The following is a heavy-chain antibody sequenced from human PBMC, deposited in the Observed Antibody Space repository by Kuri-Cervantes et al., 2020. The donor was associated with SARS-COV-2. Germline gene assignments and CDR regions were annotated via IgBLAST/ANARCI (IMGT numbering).Heavy chain of an antibody. CDR2: ISSSSSYI. CDR3: ARVRGVGY. J-gene: IGHJ4*02. V-gene: IGHV3-21*01. D-gene: IGHD3-10*01. CDR1: GFTFSSYS. Sequence: LSLTCAASGFTFSSYSMNWVRQAPGKGLEWVSSISSSSSYIYHADSVKGRFTISRDNAKNSLYLQMNSLRAEDPAVYYCARVRGVGYWGQGTLVTVSS.